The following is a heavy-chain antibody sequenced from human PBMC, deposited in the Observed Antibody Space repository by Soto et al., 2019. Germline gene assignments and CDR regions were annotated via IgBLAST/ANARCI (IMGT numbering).Heavy chain of an antibody. CDR2: IDLSGTTT. CDR3: VNYRFPDGIYSSAS. D-gene: IGHD2-15*01. V-gene: IGHV3-23*01. Sequence: GGSLRLSCAASGFSFRDFSMNWFRQAPGKGLEWVSFIDLSGTTTYYRDSVKGRFTMSKDKSRKTVYLQMNSLRVEDTAIYYCVNYRFPDGIYSSASRGRGAPVPVSA. CDR1: GFSFRDFS. J-gene: IGHJ1*01.